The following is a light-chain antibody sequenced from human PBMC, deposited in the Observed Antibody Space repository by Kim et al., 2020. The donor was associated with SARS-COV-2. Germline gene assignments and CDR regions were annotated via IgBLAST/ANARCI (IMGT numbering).Light chain of an antibody. CDR3: QQYNNWVT. CDR2: GAS. Sequence: SVSPGEGATLSCRASQSVSSNLAWYQQKPGQAPRLLIYGASTRATGIPARFSGSGSGTEFTLTISSLLSEDFAVYYCQQYNNWVTFGQGTKVEIK. CDR1: QSVSSN. J-gene: IGKJ1*01. V-gene: IGKV3-15*01.